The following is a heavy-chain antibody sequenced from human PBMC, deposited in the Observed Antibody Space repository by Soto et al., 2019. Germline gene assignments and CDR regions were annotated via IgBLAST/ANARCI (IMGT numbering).Heavy chain of an antibody. CDR2: INSDGSST. CDR1: GFTFSSFW. CDR3: ARGGDSWALDY. V-gene: IGHV3-74*01. D-gene: IGHD2-21*02. J-gene: IGHJ4*02. Sequence: GGSLRLSCAASGFTFSSFWMHWVRQAPGKGLVWVSRINSDGSSTNYADSVKGRFTISRDNAKNTLSLQMYSLRAEDTAVYYCARGGDSWALDYWGQGTLVTVSS.